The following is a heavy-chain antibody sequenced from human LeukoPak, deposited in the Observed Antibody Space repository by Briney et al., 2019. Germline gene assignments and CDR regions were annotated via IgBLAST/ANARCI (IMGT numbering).Heavy chain of an antibody. D-gene: IGHD3-22*01. CDR1: GGSISSGDYY. J-gene: IGHJ4*02. V-gene: IGHV4-30-4*01. Sequence: KPSETLSLTCTVSGGSISSGDYYWSWIRQPPEKGLEWIGYIYYSGSTYYNPSLKSRVAISVDTSKNQFSLRLSSVTAADTAVYYCARTDYYDSSGYYFGMLVDYWGQGTLVTVSS. CDR2: IYYSGST. CDR3: ARTDYYDSSGYYFGMLVDY.